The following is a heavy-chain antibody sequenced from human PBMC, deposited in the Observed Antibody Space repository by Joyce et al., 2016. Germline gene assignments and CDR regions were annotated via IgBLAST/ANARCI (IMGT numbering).Heavy chain of an antibody. J-gene: IGHJ4*02. CDR2: LSSSSSYI. CDR3: ARSSYTNGIFDY. V-gene: IGHV3-21*01. CDR1: GFTFSSYM. Sequence: EVQLVESGGGLVKPGGSLRLSCAASGFTFSSYMMSWVRQAPGKGLELVASLSSSSSYIKYTDSVKGLFTISRDNAKNSLYLQMNSLRVEDTAVYYCARSSYTNGIFDYWGQGTLVTVSS. D-gene: IGHD2-8*01.